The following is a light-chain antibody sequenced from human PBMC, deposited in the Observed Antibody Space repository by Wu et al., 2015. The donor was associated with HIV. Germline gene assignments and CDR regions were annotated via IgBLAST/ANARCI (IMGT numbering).Light chain of an antibody. CDR3: QQLNDYPFT. CDR2: AAS. J-gene: IGKJ4*01. V-gene: IGKV1-12*01. CDR1: QGIGSW. Sequence: DIQMTQSPSSVSASVGDRVTITCRASQGIGSWLGWYQQKLGKAPKLLIYAASNLQSGVPSRFSGSGSGTDFTLTISSLQPEDFATYYCQQLNDYPFTFAGGTKVEIK.